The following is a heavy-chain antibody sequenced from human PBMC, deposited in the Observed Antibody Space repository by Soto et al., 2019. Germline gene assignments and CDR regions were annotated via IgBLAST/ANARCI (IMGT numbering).Heavy chain of an antibody. CDR1: GFTFSDYY. CDR3: ARAPGQHASIDY. V-gene: IGHV3-11*05. Sequence: QVQPVESGGGLVKPGGSLRLSCAASGFTFSDYYMSWIRQAPGKGLEWVSYISSSSSYTNYADSVKGRFTISRDNAKNSLYLQMNSLRAEDTAVYYCARAPGQHASIDYWGQGTLVTVSS. CDR2: ISSSSSYT. D-gene: IGHD2-2*01. J-gene: IGHJ4*02.